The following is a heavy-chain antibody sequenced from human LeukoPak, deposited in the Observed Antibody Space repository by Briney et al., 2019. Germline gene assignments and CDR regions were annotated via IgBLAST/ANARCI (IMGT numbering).Heavy chain of an antibody. J-gene: IGHJ2*01. V-gene: IGHV3-48*04. CDR1: GFTFSSYS. Sequence: HPGGSLRLSCVASGFTFSSYSMNWVRQAPGKGLEWVSYISGSSDTIYYADSVKGRFTISRDNAKSSLYLQMNSLRAEDTAVYYCARDYYGNICFDLWGRGTLVTVSS. CDR2: ISGSSDTI. D-gene: IGHD3-22*01. CDR3: ARDYYGNICFDL.